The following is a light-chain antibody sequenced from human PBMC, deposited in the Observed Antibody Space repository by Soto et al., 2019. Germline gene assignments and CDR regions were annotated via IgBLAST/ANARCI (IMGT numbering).Light chain of an antibody. CDR1: QSVSSN. CDR3: QQYNNWIGT. CDR2: GAS. V-gene: IGKV3-15*01. J-gene: IGKJ1*01. Sequence: EIVMTQSPATLSVSPGERATLSCRASQSVSSNLAWYQQKPGQAPRLLIYGASTRAAGIPARFSGSGSGTEFTLTISSPQSEDFAVYYCQQYNNWIGTFGQGTKVDIK.